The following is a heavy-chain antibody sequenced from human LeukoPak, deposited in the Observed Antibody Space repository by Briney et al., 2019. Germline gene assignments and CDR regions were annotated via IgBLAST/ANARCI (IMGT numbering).Heavy chain of an antibody. V-gene: IGHV3-49*04. J-gene: IGHJ4*02. CDR2: IRSKAYGGTT. CDR3: TGGYCSSTSCYTDY. Sequence: GGSLRLSCAASGFTFSNAWMSWVRQAPGKGLEWVGFIRSKAYGGTTEYAASVKGRFTISRDVSKSIAYLQMNSLKTEDTAVYYCTGGYCSSTSCYTDYWGQGTLVTVSS. D-gene: IGHD2-2*02. CDR1: GFTFSNAW.